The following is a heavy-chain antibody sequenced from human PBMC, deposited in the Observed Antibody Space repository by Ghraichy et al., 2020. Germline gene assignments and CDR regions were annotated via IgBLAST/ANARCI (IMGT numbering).Heavy chain of an antibody. CDR2: ISAYNGNT. CDR3: ARVGGGSYRGGYNWFDP. CDR1: GYTFTSSG. V-gene: IGHV1-18*01. D-gene: IGHD1-26*01. Sequence: ASVKVSCKASGYTFTSSGISWVRQAPGQGLEWMGWISAYNGNTNYAQKLQGRVTMTTDTSTSTAYMELRSLRSDDTAVYYCARVGGGSYRGGYNWFDPWGQGTLVTVSS. J-gene: IGHJ5*02.